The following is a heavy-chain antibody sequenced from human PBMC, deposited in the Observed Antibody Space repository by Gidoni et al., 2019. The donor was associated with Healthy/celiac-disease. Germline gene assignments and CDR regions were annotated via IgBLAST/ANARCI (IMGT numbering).Heavy chain of an antibody. D-gene: IGHD3-22*01. J-gene: IGHJ4*02. CDR2: ISYDGSNK. Sequence: QVQLVESGGGVVQPGRSLRLSCAASGFTFSSYAMPLVRQAPGKGLEWVAVISYDGSNKYYADSVKGRFTISRDNSKNTLYLQMNSLRAEDTAVYYCARDGRYYYDSSGSEIDYWGQGTLVTVSS. CDR3: ARDGRYYYDSSGSEIDY. CDR1: GFTFSSYA. V-gene: IGHV3-30-3*01.